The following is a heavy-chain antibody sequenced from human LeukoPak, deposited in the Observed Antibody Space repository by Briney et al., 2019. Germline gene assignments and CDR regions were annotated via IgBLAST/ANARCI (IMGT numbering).Heavy chain of an antibody. CDR2: INSDGSST. CDR3: ARGALEYSSSWYNWFDP. CDR1: GFTFSSYW. J-gene: IGHJ5*02. V-gene: IGHV3-74*01. D-gene: IGHD6-13*01. Sequence: GGSPRLSCAASGFTFSSYWMHWVRQAPGKGLVWVSRINSDGSSTSYADSVKGRFTISRDNAKNTLYLQMNSLRAEDTAVYYCARGALEYSSSWYNWFDPWGQGTLVTVSS.